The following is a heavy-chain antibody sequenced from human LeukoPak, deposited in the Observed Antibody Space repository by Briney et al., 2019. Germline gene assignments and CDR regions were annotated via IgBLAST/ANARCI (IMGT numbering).Heavy chain of an antibody. CDR2: INSDGSST. CDR3: ARDISLSSTSCFAY. CDR1: GFTFSSYW. V-gene: IGHV3-74*01. J-gene: IGHJ4*02. D-gene: IGHD2-2*01. Sequence: PGGSLRLSCAASGFTFSSYWMHWVRQVPGKGLVWVSRINSDGSSTTYAVSVKGRFNITRDNAKNTLYLQMNSLRDEDTAVYYCARDISLSSTSCFAYWGQGTLVTVSS.